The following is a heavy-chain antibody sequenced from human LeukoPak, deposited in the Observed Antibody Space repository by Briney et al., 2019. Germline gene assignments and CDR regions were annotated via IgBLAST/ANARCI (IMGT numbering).Heavy chain of an antibody. CDR3: AGDRSLWFGELLSRHLGY. D-gene: IGHD3-10*01. V-gene: IGHV1-18*01. CDR1: GYTFTSYG. J-gene: IGHJ4*02. Sequence: VASVKVSCKASGYTFTSYGISWVRPAPGQGLAWMGWIIAYNGKTNYAQKLQGRVTLTTDTSTSTPYMELRSLRSDDTPVYYCAGDRSLWFGELLSRHLGYCGERGPVTVSS. CDR2: IIAYNGKT.